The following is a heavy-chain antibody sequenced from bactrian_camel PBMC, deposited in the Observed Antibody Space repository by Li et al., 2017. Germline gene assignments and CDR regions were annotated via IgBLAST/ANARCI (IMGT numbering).Heavy chain of an antibody. D-gene: IGHD2*01. CDR1: GDTIGRYC. V-gene: IGHV3S45*01. CDR2: IYTGDDSA. Sequence: HVQLVESGGGSVQVGGSLTLSCVASGDTIGRYCMAWFRQAPGKEREGVALIYTGDDSAYYDDSVKGRFTISLDNAKNTLYEQMNSLRPEDTACTTVGRALVVTAQDIFAEVILSTGARGPRSPSP. J-gene: IGHJ4*01. CDR3: GRALVVTAQDIFAEVILST.